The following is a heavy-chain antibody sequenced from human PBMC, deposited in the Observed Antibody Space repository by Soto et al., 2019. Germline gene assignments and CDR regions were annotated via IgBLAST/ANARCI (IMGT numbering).Heavy chain of an antibody. CDR1: GFAFGTFG. V-gene: IGHV3-33*01. D-gene: IGHD3-10*01. J-gene: IGHJ3*02. CDR2: MWYDGSNK. Sequence: QVQLAESGGGVVQPGMSLRLSCVASGFAFGTFGMYWVRQAPGKGLEWVAGMWYDGSNKYYGDSVKGRFTISRDNSKRTAYLEMNSLRVEDTAVYYCVRVYNYYGPGPSDAFDIWGQGTMVTVSS. CDR3: VRVYNYYGPGPSDAFDI.